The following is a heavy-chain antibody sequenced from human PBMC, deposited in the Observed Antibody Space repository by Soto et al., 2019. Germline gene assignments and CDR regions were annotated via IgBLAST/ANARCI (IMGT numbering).Heavy chain of an antibody. V-gene: IGHV4-39*01. J-gene: IGHJ6*02. CDR3: ACIFSGGYGYGFYYYGMDV. Sequence: SQSMSLTCTASDGYISSSSYYCGWIRQPPGKGLEWIGSIYYSGSTYYNPSLKSRVTISVDTSKNQFSLKLSSVTAADSAVYYCACIFSGGYGYGFYYYGMDVWGQGTTVT. CDR1: DGYISSSSYY. CDR2: IYYSGST. D-gene: IGHD5-18*01.